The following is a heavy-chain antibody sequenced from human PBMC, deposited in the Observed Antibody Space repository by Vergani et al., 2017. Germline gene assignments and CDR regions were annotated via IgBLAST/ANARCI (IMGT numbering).Heavy chain of an antibody. Sequence: VQLVESGGGVVQPGGSLRLACAASGFSFSDYGMHWVRQAPGRGLEWVSMTWYEGNNNYYADSVKGRFTISKDISKNTLYLQMNSLRGDDTAVYYCARETRDTPSSLDYWGQGTLVTVSS. J-gene: IGHJ4*02. D-gene: IGHD5-24*01. V-gene: IGHV3-33*01. CDR2: TWYEGNNN. CDR1: GFSFSDYG. CDR3: ARETRDTPSSLDY.